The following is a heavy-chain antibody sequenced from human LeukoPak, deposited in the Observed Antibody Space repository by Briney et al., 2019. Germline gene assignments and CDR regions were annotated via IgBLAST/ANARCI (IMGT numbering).Heavy chain of an antibody. J-gene: IGHJ3*02. CDR3: AKDRGKADIVVVPAAFHHDAFDM. D-gene: IGHD2-2*01. Sequence: PGGSLTRSCAASGFTFCSNGMHWLPPAPGQGLVGGAFIRYDGSNKIYADSVKGRFTISRDNSKNTLYLQMNSLSAEDTAVYYCAKDRGKADIVVVPAAFHHDAFDMWGQGTMVTVSS. CDR2: IRYDGSNK. V-gene: IGHV3-30*02. CDR1: GFTFCSNG.